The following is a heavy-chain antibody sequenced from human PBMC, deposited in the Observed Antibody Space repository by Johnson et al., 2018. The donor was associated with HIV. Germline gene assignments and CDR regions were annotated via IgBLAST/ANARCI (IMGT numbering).Heavy chain of an antibody. CDR3: ARDHPVAGDAFDI. D-gene: IGHD6-19*01. Sequence: EVQLVESGGGLVQPGRSLRLSCAASGFTFDDYAMHWVRQAPGKGLEWVSGISWNSGSIGYADSVKGRFTISRDNSKNTLYLQMNSLRAEDTAVYYCARDHPVAGDAFDIWGQGTMVTVSS. CDR1: GFTFDDYA. J-gene: IGHJ3*02. CDR2: ISWNSGSI. V-gene: IGHV3-9*01.